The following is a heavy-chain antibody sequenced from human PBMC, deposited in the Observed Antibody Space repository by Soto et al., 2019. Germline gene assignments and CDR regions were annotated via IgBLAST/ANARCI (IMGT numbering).Heavy chain of an antibody. CDR3: ARSAFGNSCVDY. CDR1: GFTFSRDW. J-gene: IGHJ4*02. Sequence: EVQLVESGGGLVQPGGSLRLSCAASGFTFSRDWMHWVRQAPGKGLVLVSRIKYDGSSTNYADSVKGRFTISRDNAKNTVYLQMNRLRDEDTAVYYCARSAFGNSCVDYWGKGTLVTVAS. V-gene: IGHV3-74*01. CDR2: IKYDGSST. D-gene: IGHD2-21*01.